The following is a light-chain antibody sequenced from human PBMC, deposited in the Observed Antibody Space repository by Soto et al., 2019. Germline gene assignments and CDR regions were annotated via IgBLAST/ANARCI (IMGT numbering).Light chain of an antibody. CDR2: EVS. CDR1: ISDVGSYNY. CDR3: SSYTSGSTFYV. V-gene: IGLV2-14*01. Sequence: QSVLTQPASVSGSPGQSITISCTGTISDVGSYNYVSWYQQHPGKAPKLMIYEVSNRPSGVSNRFSGSKSGNTASLAISGLQAEDEADYYCSSYTSGSTFYVFGTGTKVTVL. J-gene: IGLJ1*01.